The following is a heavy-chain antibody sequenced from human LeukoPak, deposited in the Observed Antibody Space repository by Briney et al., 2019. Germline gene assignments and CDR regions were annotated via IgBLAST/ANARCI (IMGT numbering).Heavy chain of an antibody. CDR2: MYYDGSS. CDR3: ARRSDSGSDDGEDYFDY. J-gene: IGHJ4*02. V-gene: IGHV4-39*01. Sequence: SETLSLTCTVSGGSINSGTFYWGWIRQPPGKGLEWIGSMYYDGSSYYNLSLKSRVTTSVDTSKNQFSLKLTSVTAADTAVYFCARRSDSGSDDGEDYFDYWGQGTLVTVSS. CDR1: GGSINSGTFY. D-gene: IGHD1-26*01.